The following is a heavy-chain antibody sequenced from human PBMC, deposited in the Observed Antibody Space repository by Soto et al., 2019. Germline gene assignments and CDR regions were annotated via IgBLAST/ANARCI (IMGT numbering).Heavy chain of an antibody. CDR3: AKYRAPRVTTSRVIDY. Sequence: EVQLLESGGGLVQPGGSLRLSCAASGFTFSSYAMSWVRQAPGKGLEWVSAISGSGGSTYYADSVKGRFTISRDNSKNTLYLQMNSLRAEDTAVYYCAKYRAPRVTTSRVIDYWGQGTLVTVSS. CDR2: ISGSGGST. V-gene: IGHV3-23*01. CDR1: GFTFSSYA. J-gene: IGHJ4*02. D-gene: IGHD4-17*01.